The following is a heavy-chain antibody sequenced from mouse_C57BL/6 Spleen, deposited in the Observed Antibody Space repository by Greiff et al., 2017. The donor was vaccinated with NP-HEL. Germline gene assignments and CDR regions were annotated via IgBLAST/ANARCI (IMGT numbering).Heavy chain of an antibody. CDR3: TRGDFGTTVYAMDY. V-gene: IGHV5-9-1*02. J-gene: IGHJ4*01. CDR2: GSMGGDYI. Sequence: EVNLVESGEGGGKSGGSLKLSCAASGFTFSSYAMFWVGQTLEKRREGGGEGSMGGDYIYYADTVKGRFTISRDNARNTLYLQMSSLKSEDTAMYYCTRGDFGTTVYAMDYWGQGTSVTVSS. D-gene: IGHD1-1*01. CDR1: GFTFSSYA.